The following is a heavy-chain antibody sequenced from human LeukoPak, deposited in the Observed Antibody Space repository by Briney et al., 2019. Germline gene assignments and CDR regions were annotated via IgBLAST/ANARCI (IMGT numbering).Heavy chain of an antibody. V-gene: IGHV3-74*01. CDR3: AMGMGELSLYYFDH. CDR2: INSDGSRS. D-gene: IGHD3-16*02. Sequence: PGESLRLSCAASGVTFSSYWMHWVRQAPGKGLVWVSHINSDGSRSTYADSVKGRFTICRDNAKNTLYLQMNSLRAEDTAVYYCAMGMGELSLYYFDHWGQGTLVTVSS. CDR1: GVTFSSYW. J-gene: IGHJ4*02.